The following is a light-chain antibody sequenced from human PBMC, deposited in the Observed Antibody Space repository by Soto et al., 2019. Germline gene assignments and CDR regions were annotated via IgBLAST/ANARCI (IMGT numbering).Light chain of an antibody. Sequence: DIQMTQSPSTLSASLGDRVTITCRASQSISSWLAWYQQKPGKAPKLLIYDASSLESGVPSRFSGSGSGTEFTLTISSLQPDDLATYYCQQYNSYSLTFGGGTKVEIK. CDR3: QQYNSYSLT. V-gene: IGKV1-5*01. CDR1: QSISSW. J-gene: IGKJ4*01. CDR2: DAS.